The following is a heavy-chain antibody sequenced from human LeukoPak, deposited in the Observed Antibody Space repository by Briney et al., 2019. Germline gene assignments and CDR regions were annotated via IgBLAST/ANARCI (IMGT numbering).Heavy chain of an antibody. CDR2: ISYDGSNK. D-gene: IGHD2-15*01. Sequence: GGSLRLSCAASGFTFKSYGMHWVRQAPGKGLEWVAVISYDGSNKYYADSVKGRFTISRDNSKNTLYLQMNSLRAEDTAVYYCASRGSIDYWGQGTLVTVSS. CDR1: GFTFKSYG. CDR3: ASRGSIDY. J-gene: IGHJ4*02. V-gene: IGHV3-30*03.